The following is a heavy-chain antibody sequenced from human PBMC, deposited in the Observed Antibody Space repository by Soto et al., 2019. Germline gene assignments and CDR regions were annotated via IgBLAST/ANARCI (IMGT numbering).Heavy chain of an antibody. Sequence: EVQLLESGGGFVQPGGSLRLSCAASGFTFSSYAMSWVRQAPGKGLEWVSAISGSGGSTYYADSVKGRFTISRDNSKNTLYLQMNSLRAEDTAVYHCAKAPIVVVPPLLFDYWGQGTLVTFSS. CDR2: ISGSGGST. J-gene: IGHJ4*02. CDR1: GFTFSSYA. V-gene: IGHV3-23*01. CDR3: AKAPIVVVPPLLFDY. D-gene: IGHD3-22*01.